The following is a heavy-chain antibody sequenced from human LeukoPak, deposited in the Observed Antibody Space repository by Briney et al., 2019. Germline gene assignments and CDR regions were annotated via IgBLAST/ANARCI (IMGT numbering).Heavy chain of an antibody. D-gene: IGHD1-26*01. CDR1: GGSISSSSYY. Sequence: SETLSLTCTVPGGSISSSSYYWGWIRQPPGKGLEWIGSIYYSGSTYYNPSLKSRVTISVDTSKNQFSLKPSSVTAADTAVYYCCIVGATGDYWGQGTLVTVSS. V-gene: IGHV4-39*07. J-gene: IGHJ4*02. CDR2: IYYSGST. CDR3: CIVGATGDY.